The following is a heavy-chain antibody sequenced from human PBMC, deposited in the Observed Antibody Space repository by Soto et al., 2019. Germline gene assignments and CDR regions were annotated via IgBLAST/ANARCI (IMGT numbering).Heavy chain of an antibody. V-gene: IGHV4-61*02. CDR2: IYISGST. CDR3: ASALLDYGDYYFDY. D-gene: IGHD4-17*01. CDR1: GGSISSGGYY. J-gene: IGHJ4*02. Sequence: SETLSLTCTVSGGSISSGGYYWSWIRQPAGKGLEWIGRIYISGSTNYNPSLESRVTMSVDTAKNQFSLKLNSVTAADTAVYYCASALLDYGDYYFDYWGQGALVTVSS.